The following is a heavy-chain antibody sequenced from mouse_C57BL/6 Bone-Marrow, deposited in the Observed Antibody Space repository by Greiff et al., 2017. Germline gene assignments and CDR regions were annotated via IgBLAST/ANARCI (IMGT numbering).Heavy chain of an antibody. J-gene: IGHJ4*01. CDR2: IGSGGST. CDR1: GFSLTSYG. D-gene: IGHD2-2*01. CDR3: ARRTTTMVTTYYAMNY. V-gene: IGHV2-2*01. Sequence: QVQLQQSGPGLVQPSQSLSITCTVSGFSLTSYGVHWVRQSPGKGLEWLGVIGSGGSTDYNAAFISRLSISKDDSKSQVFFKMNILQADDTAIYYCARRTTTMVTTYYAMNYWGQGTSVTVSS.